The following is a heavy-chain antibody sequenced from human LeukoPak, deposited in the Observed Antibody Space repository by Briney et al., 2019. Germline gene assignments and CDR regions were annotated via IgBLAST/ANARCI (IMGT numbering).Heavy chain of an antibody. J-gene: IGHJ4*02. CDR1: GFSFNNYN. CDR2: ISSSAKYT. CDR3: ARAKGSGYYYGY. D-gene: IGHD3-22*01. Sequence: AGGSLRLSCAVSGFSFNNYNMNWVRQTPEKGLEWVSSISSSAKYTYYADSVKGRFTISRDNAKNTLYLQMNSLRAEDTAVYYCARAKGSGYYYGYWGQGTLVTVSS. V-gene: IGHV3-21*04.